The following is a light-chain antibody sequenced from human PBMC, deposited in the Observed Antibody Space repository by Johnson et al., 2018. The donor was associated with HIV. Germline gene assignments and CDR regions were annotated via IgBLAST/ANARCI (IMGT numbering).Light chain of an antibody. J-gene: IGLJ1*01. CDR1: RSNIGDNF. CDR3: GTGDSSLRTAF. CDR2: DNN. Sequence: QAALTQPPSVSAAPGQKVTISCSGNRSNIGDNFVSWYQHLPGTAPKLLIYDNNKRPSGIPDRFSGSKSGTSATLGIPGLQTGDEADYYCGTGDSSLRTAFFGTGTKVTVL. V-gene: IGLV1-51*01.